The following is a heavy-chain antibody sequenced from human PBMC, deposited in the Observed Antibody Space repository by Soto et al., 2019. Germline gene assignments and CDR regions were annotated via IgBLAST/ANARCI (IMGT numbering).Heavy chain of an antibody. CDR3: ARNPRTSGGERTFDY. D-gene: IGHD2-21*01. Sequence: QVQLQESGPGLVKPSETLSLTCTVSGDSVSNYFWSWIRQPPGKGLEWIGFIHYSGTTNYNPSLMRRVTLPEATPKHQFSLQLTSVTAADTAVYYCARNPRTSGGERTFDYWAQGTLVTVSS. J-gene: IGHJ4*02. V-gene: IGHV4-59*02. CDR1: GDSVSNYF. CDR2: IHYSGTT.